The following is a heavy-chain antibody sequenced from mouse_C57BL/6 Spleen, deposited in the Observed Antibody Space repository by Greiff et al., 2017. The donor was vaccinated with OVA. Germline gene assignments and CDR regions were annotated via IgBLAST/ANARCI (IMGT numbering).Heavy chain of an antibody. V-gene: IGHV1-52*01. J-gene: IGHJ4*01. D-gene: IGHD2-4*01. CDR2: IDPSDSET. CDR3: ARRGDYEGYAMDY. CDR1: GYTFTSYW. Sequence: VQLQQPGAELVRPGSSVKLSCKASGYTFTSYWMHWVKQRPIQGLEWIGNIDPSDSETHYNQKFKDKATLTVDKSSSTAYMQLSSLTSEDSAVYYCARRGDYEGYAMDYWGQGTSVTVSS.